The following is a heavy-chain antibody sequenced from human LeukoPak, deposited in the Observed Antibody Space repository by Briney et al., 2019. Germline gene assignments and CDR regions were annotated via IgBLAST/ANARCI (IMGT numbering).Heavy chain of an antibody. V-gene: IGHV5-51*01. CDR2: IYPGDSES. J-gene: IGHJ4*02. CDR3: ARQISDDYVWGSYRRFDY. D-gene: IGHD3-16*02. Sequence: TGESLKISCKGSGYSFSSYWIVWVRQMPGKGLEWMGIIYPGDSESRYSPSFQGQVTISADKSISTAYLQWSSLKASDTAMYYCARQISDDYVWGSYRRFDYWGQGTLVTVSS. CDR1: GYSFSSYW.